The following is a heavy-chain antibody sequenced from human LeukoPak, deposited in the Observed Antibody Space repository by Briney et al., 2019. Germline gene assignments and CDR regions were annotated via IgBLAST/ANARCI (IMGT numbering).Heavy chain of an antibody. V-gene: IGHV1-8*01. J-gene: IGHJ6*03. CDR2: MNPNSGNT. D-gene: IGHD6-19*01. CDR1: GYTFTSYD. Sequence: GASVKVSCKASGYTFTSYDINWVRQATGQGLEWMGWMNPNSGNTGYAQKFQGRVTMTRNTSISTAYMELSSLRSEDTAVYYCARVKEQWLVYYYYYYMDVWGKGTTVTISS. CDR3: ARVKEQWLVYYYYYYMDV.